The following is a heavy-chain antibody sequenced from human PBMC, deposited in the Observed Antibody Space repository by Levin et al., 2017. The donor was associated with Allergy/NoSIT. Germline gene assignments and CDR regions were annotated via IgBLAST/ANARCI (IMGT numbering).Heavy chain of an antibody. J-gene: IGHJ5*02. V-gene: IGHV3-30*03. CDR1: GFTFSSYG. CDR3: ARLYCSSTSCYRGGWFDP. D-gene: IGHD2-2*01. CDR2: ISYDGSNK. Sequence: GGSLRLSCAASGFTFSSYGMHWVRQAPGKGLEWVAVISYDGSNKYYADSVKGRFTISRDNSKNTLYLQMNSLRAEDTAVYYCARLYCSSTSCYRGGWFDPWGQGTLVTVSS.